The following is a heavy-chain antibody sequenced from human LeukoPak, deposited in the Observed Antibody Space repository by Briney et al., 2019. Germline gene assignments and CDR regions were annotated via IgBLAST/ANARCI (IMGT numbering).Heavy chain of an antibody. CDR2: MCGTAGCT. V-gene: IGHV3-23*01. CDR1: GFTFYMYA. CDR3: AKDRPNVHENSGHYYRRDGDS. J-gene: IGHJ5*01. Sequence: GGSLRLSCQASGFTFYMYAMSWVLQAPGKGLEWVASMCGTAGCTFYPDSVKGRFTISRDNSKGVLYLRMDSLTAEDTAIYYCAKDRPNVHENSGHYYRRDGDSWGQETLVTVSS. D-gene: IGHD3-22*01.